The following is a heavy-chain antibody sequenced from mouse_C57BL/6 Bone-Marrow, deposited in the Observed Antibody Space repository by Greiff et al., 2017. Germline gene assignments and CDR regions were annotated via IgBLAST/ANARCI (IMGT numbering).Heavy chain of an antibody. CDR2: IYPRSGNT. V-gene: IGHV1-81*01. CDR1: GYTFTSYG. D-gene: IGHD2-1*01. Sequence: QVHVKQSGAELARPGASVKLSCKASGYTFTSYGISWVKQRTGQGLEWIGEIYPRSGNTYYNEKFKGKATLTADKSSSTAYMELRSLTSEDSAVYFCASPIYYGNFAWFAYWGQGTLVTVSA. J-gene: IGHJ3*01. CDR3: ASPIYYGNFAWFAY.